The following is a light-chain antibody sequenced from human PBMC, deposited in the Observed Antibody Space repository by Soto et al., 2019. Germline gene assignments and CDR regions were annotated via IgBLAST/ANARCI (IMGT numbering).Light chain of an antibody. Sequence: IQLTQSPSSLSASLGDRVTITCRASQDIDNFLNWYQHKPGAAPKLLIYDASTLAPGVPSRFSGTESGADFTFTISSLQPEDIATYYCQQYHSLPITLGPGTRLEIK. V-gene: IGKV1-33*01. CDR1: QDIDNF. J-gene: IGKJ5*01. CDR2: DAS. CDR3: QQYHSLPIT.